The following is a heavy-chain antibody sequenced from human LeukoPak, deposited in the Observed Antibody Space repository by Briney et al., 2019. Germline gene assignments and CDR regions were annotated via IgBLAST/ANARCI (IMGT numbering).Heavy chain of an antibody. Sequence: ASVKVSCKASGYTFTGYYMHWVRQAPGQGLEWMGWISAYNGNTNYAQKLQGRVTMTTDTSTSTAYMELRSLRSDDTAVYYCARVAMITFGGVIVTYYFDYWGQGTLVTVSS. V-gene: IGHV1-18*04. CDR3: ARVAMITFGGVIVTYYFDY. D-gene: IGHD3-16*02. CDR1: GYTFTGYY. CDR2: ISAYNGNT. J-gene: IGHJ4*02.